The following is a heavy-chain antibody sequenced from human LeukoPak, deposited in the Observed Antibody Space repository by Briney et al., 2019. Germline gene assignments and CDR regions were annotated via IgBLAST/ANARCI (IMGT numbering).Heavy chain of an antibody. CDR2: INSDGSST. V-gene: IGHV3-74*01. Sequence: GGSPRLSCAASGFTFSSYWMHWVRQAPGKGLVWVSRINSDGSSTSYADSVKGRFTISRDNAKNTLYLQMNSLRAEDTAVYYCASHYYYYGMDVWGQGTTVTVSS. CDR3: ASHYYYYGMDV. CDR1: GFTFSSYW. J-gene: IGHJ6*02.